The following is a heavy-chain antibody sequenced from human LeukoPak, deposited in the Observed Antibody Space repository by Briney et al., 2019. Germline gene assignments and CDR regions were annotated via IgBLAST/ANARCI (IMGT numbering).Heavy chain of an antibody. CDR1: GGSISSGSYY. D-gene: IGHD6-19*01. V-gene: IGHV4-61*02. Sequence: ASETLSLTCTVSGGSISSGSYYWSWIRQPAGKGLEWIGRIYTSGSTNYNPSLKSRVTISVDTSKNQFSLKLSSVTAADTAVYYCARVPGIAVAGTEDALDIWGQGTMVTVSS. CDR3: ARVPGIAVAGTEDALDI. J-gene: IGHJ3*02. CDR2: IYTSGST.